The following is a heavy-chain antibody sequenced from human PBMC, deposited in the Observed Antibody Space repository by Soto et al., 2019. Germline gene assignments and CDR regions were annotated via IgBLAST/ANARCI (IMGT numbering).Heavy chain of an antibody. D-gene: IGHD3-22*01. CDR3: AKGSSGYHYGMDV. V-gene: IGHV3-30*18. Sequence: QVQLVESGGGVVQPGRSLRLSCAASGFTFSSYGMHWVRQAPGKGLEWGAVISYDGSNKYYADSVKGRFTISRDNSKNTLYLQMNSLRAEDTAVYYCAKGSSGYHYGMDVWGQGTTVTVSS. J-gene: IGHJ6*02. CDR2: ISYDGSNK. CDR1: GFTFSSYG.